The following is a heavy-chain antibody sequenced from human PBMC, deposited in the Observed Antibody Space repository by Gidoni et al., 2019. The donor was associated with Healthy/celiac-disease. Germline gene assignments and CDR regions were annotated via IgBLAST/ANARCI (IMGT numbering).Heavy chain of an antibody. Sequence: ELQLVESGVGLVKPGGSLRLACAASGFTFSNSWMSWVRQAPGKGLEWVGRIKSKTDGGTTDYAAPVKGRFTISRDDSKNTLYLQMNSLKTEDTAVYYCTTDSYYDILTGLIDYWGQGTLVTVSS. D-gene: IGHD3-9*01. CDR3: TTDSYYDILTGLIDY. CDR2: IKSKTDGGTT. CDR1: GFTFSNSW. V-gene: IGHV3-15*01. J-gene: IGHJ4*02.